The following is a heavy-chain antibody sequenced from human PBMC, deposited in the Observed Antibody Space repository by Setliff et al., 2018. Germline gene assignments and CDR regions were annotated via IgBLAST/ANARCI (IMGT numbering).Heavy chain of an antibody. Sequence: QVSCKASGDTFRSYGISWVRQAPGQGLEWMGGTIPMFGSTSYAQKFQGRVTIITDESTTTAYMELSSLGSEDTAVYYCVREGVGTRSSTDYRYYMDVWGKGTTVTVSS. CDR3: VREGVGTRSSTDYRYYMDV. J-gene: IGHJ6*03. D-gene: IGHD2-8*01. CDR2: TIPMFGST. CDR1: GDTFRSYG. V-gene: IGHV1-69*05.